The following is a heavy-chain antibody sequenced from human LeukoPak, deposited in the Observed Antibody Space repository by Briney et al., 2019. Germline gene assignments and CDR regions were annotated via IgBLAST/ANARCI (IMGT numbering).Heavy chain of an antibody. D-gene: IGHD3-3*01. Sequence: PSETLSLTCTVSGGSISSYYWSWIRQPPGKGLEWIGYIYYSGTTNYNPSLKSRVTISVDTSKNQFSLKLSSVTAADTAVYYCARGGYDFWSGYPSPFDYWGQGTLVTVSS. J-gene: IGHJ4*02. CDR3: ARGGYDFWSGYPSPFDY. V-gene: IGHV4-59*12. CDR1: GGSISSYY. CDR2: IYYSGTT.